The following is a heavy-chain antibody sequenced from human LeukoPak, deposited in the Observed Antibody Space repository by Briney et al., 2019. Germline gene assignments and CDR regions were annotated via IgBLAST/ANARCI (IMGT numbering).Heavy chain of an antibody. D-gene: IGHD6-13*01. CDR1: GFTFRSYE. CDR2: INSDGTKT. V-gene: IGHV3-74*01. J-gene: IGHJ4*02. Sequence: GGSLRLSCAASGFTFRSYEMHWVRLTPGKGLTWVSRINSDGTKTDYADSVKGRFTISRDNAKNSLYLQMNSLRAEDTALYYCAKDIGSSWTGYFDYWGQGTLVTVSS. CDR3: AKDIGSSWTGYFDY.